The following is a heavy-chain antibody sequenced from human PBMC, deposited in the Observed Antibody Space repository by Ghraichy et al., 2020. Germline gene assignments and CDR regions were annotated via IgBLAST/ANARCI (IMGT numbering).Heavy chain of an antibody. CDR1: GFTFSGYW. Sequence: LSLTCAASGFTFSGYWMHWVRQAPGKGLVWVSRINSDGSSTSYADSVKGRFTISRDNAKNTLYLQMNSLRAEDTAVYYCARAYQLLTNWFDPWGQGTLVTVSS. CDR3: ARAYQLLTNWFDP. D-gene: IGHD2-2*01. J-gene: IGHJ5*02. CDR2: INSDGSST. V-gene: IGHV3-74*01.